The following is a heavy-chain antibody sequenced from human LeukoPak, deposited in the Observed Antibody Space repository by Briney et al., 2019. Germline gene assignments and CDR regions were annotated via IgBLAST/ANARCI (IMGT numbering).Heavy chain of an antibody. J-gene: IGHJ4*02. D-gene: IGHD3-10*01. Sequence: SETLSLTCAVYGGSFNGYYWSWIRQPPGKGLEWIGEINHSGSTNYNPSLKSRVTISVDTSKNQFSLKLSSVTAADTAVYYCARGDYYGSGSYYAVKKYYFDYWGQGTLVTVSS. V-gene: IGHV4-34*01. CDR1: GGSFNGYY. CDR3: ARGDYYGSGSYYAVKKYYFDY. CDR2: INHSGST.